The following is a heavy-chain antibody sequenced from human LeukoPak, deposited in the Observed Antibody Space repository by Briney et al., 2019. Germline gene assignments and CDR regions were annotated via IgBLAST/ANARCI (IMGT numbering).Heavy chain of an antibody. CDR2: ISSSSTFT. Sequence: PGGSLRLSCAASGFTFSDYYMTWIRQAPGKGLEWVSYISSSSTFTNYADSVKGRFTISRDNAKNSLYLQMNSLRVDDTAVYYCVREEPGYSAPWYFDYWGQGTTVTVSS. CDR1: GFTFSDYY. J-gene: IGHJ4*02. CDR3: VREEPGYSAPWYFDY. D-gene: IGHD5-18*01. V-gene: IGHV3-11*06.